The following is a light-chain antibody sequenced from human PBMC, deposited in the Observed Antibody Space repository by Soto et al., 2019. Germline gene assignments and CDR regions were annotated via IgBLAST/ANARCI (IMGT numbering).Light chain of an antibody. CDR1: QSISSW. CDR3: QQYNCYPYT. CDR2: DAS. J-gene: IGKJ2*01. Sequence: DIQMTQSPSTLSASVGDRVTITCRASQSISSWLAWYQQKPGKAPKLLIYDASSLESGVPSRFSGSGSGTEFTLNISSLQGADFATYYCQQYNCYPYTFGQGTKLEIK. V-gene: IGKV1-5*01.